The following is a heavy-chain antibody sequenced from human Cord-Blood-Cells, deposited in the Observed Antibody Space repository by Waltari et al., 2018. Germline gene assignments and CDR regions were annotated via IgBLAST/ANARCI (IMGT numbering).Heavy chain of an antibody. CDR2: LYHSGST. J-gene: IGHJ3*02. V-gene: IGHV4-38-2*02. Sequence: QVQLQESGPGLVKPSETPSLTCAASGYSISSGYYWGWIRPPPGKGLEWMGSLYHSGSTYYNPSLKSRVTISVDTSKNQFSLKLSSVTAADTAVYYCARDTGPNAFDIWGQGTMVTVSS. CDR3: ARDTGPNAFDI. CDR1: GYSISSGYY.